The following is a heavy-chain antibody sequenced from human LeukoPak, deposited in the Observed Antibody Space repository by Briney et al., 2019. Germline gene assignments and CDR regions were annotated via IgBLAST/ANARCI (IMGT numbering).Heavy chain of an antibody. D-gene: IGHD3-3*01. CDR3: ARKRVFGVVSS. J-gene: IGHJ5*02. V-gene: IGHV4-34*01. Sequence: SETLSLTCAVYGGSFGGYYWSWIRQPPGKGLEWIGEINHSGSTNYNPSLKSRVTISVDTSKNQFSLKLSSVTAADTAVYYCARKRVFGVVSSWGQGTLVTVPS. CDR2: INHSGST. CDR1: GGSFGGYY.